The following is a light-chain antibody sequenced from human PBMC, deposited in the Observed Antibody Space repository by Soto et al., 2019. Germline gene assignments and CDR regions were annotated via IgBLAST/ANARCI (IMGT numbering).Light chain of an antibody. CDR2: GAS. CDR3: QQYGSSPPYT. Sequence: EIVLTQSPGTLSLSPGERATLSCRASQSVSSSSLAWYQQKPGQAPRLFIYGASSRATGIPDQSSGSGSGTDFTLTISRLEPEDVAVYYCQQYGSSPPYTFGQGTKLEIK. V-gene: IGKV3-20*01. CDR1: QSVSSSS. J-gene: IGKJ2*01.